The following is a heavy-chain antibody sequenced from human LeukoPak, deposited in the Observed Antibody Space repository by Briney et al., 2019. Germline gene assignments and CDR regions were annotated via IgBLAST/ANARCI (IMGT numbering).Heavy chain of an antibody. CDR1: GYRFTNYW. CDR2: IFPGDSDT. J-gene: IGHJ3*02. D-gene: IGHD2-21*02. CDR3: ARRHVTEYAFDI. V-gene: IGHV5-51*01. Sequence: GESLKISCQGSGYRFTNYWIGWLRLMPGRGLEWMGIIFPGDSDTRYSPSFQGQVTISADKSISTAYLQWCSLEASDTAMYFCARRHVTEYAFDIWGQGTMVTVSS.